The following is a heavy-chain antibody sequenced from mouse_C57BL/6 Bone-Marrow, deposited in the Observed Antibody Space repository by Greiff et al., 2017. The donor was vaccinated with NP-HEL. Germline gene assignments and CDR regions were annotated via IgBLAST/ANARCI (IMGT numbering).Heavy chain of an antibody. J-gene: IGHJ3*01. V-gene: IGHV5-6*01. D-gene: IGHD2-4*01. CDR3: ARHDYGFAY. CDR1: GFTFSSYG. CDR2: ISSGGSYT. Sequence: DVQLVESGGDLVKPGGSLKLSCAASGFTFSSYGMSWVRQTPDKRLEWVATISSGGSYTYYPDSVKGRFTISRDNAKNTLYLQMSSLKSEDTAMYYCARHDYGFAYWGQGTLVTVSA.